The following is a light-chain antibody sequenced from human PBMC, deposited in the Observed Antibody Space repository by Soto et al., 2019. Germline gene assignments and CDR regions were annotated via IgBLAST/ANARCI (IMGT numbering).Light chain of an antibody. CDR3: QSYDSSLSGYV. CDR2: GNT. V-gene: IGLV1-40*01. J-gene: IGLJ1*01. CDR1: NSNIGAGFD. Sequence: QSALTQPPSVSGAPGQRVTISCTGSNSNIGAGFDVNWYQQLPGTAPKLLIYGNTHRPSGVPDRFSGSKSGTEATLAITGLQAEDEADFYCQSYDSSLSGYVFGPGTKLTVL.